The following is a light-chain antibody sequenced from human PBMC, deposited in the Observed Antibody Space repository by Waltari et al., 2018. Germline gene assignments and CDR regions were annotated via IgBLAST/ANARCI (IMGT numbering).Light chain of an antibody. CDR2: SAS. J-gene: IGKJ3*01. Sequence: DIQIPQSPSCLSASVGYRCTIACRASQPIRNYLQWCPQKPGKAPTLLISSASTLQSGVPPRFSGTGSGTHFTLIISSLQPEDFATYYCQQTYNIPPFTFGPGTKVDMK. V-gene: IGKV1-39*01. CDR1: QPIRNY. CDR3: QQTYNIPPFT.